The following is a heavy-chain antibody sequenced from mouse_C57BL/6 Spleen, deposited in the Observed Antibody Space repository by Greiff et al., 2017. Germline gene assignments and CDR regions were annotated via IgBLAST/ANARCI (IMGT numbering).Heavy chain of an antibody. V-gene: IGHV1-18*01. CDR2: INPNNGGT. CDR1: GYTFTDYN. D-gene: IGHD2-4*01. CDR3: ARSLDYDESYAMDY. J-gene: IGHJ4*01. Sequence: EVQLQQSGPELVKPGASVKIPCKASGYTFTDYNMDWVKQSHGKSLEWIGDINPNNGGTIYNQKFKGKATLTVDKSSSTAYMELRSLTSEDTAVXYCARSLDYDESYAMDYWGQGTSVTVSS.